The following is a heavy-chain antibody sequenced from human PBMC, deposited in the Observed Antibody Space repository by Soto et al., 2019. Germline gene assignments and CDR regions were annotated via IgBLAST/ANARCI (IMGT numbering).Heavy chain of an antibody. CDR3: ASTRRGTGTTSGFRY. J-gene: IGHJ4*02. Sequence: QVQLQESGPGLVKPSETLSLTCTVSGGSVSSGSYYWSWIRQPTGKGLEWIGYIYYSGSTNYNPSLKSRVTISVDTSKNQFSLKLSSVTAADTAVYYCASTRRGTGTTSGFRYWGQGTLVTVSS. CDR1: GGSVSSGSYY. V-gene: IGHV4-61*01. CDR2: IYYSGST. D-gene: IGHD1-1*01.